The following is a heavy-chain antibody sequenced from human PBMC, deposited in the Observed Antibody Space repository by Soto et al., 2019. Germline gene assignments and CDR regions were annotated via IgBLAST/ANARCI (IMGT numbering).Heavy chain of an antibody. Sequence: QVQLQESGPGLVKPSETLSLTCTVSGGSISSYYWSWIRQPPGKGLEWIGYIYYSGSTNYNPSLQSRVTISVDTSKNQFSLKLSSVTAADTAVYYCASSDYYDSSGYYYEAYWGQGTLVTVSS. V-gene: IGHV4-59*01. CDR1: GGSISSYY. D-gene: IGHD3-22*01. CDR2: IYYSGST. CDR3: ASSDYYDSSGYYYEAY. J-gene: IGHJ4*02.